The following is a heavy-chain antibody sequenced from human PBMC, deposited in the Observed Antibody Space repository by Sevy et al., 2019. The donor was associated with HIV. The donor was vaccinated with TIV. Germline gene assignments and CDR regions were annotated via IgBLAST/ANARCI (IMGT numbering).Heavy chain of an antibody. D-gene: IGHD1-26*01. V-gene: IGHV4-39*01. CDR3: ARHNSGSYSEYYYYYYYMDV. CDR1: SGSISSSSYY. CDR2: IYYSGST. J-gene: IGHJ6*03. Sequence: SETLSLTCTVSSGSISSSSYYWGWIRQPPGKGLEWIGSIYYSGSTYYNPSLKSRVTISVDTSKNQFSLKLSSVTAADTAVYYCARHNSGSYSEYYYYYYYMDVWGKGTTVTVSS.